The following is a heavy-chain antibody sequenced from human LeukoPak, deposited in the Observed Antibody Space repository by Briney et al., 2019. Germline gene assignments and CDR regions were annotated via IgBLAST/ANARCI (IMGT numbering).Heavy chain of an antibody. CDR3: ARVENYGDYLDY. Sequence: ASVKVSCKASGYTFTGYYMHWVRQAPGQGLEWMGWINPNSGGTNYAQKFQGRVTMTRDTSISTAYMELSRLRSDDTAVYYWARVENYGDYLDYWGQGTLVTVSS. CDR1: GYTFTGYY. CDR2: INPNSGGT. J-gene: IGHJ4*02. D-gene: IGHD4-17*01. V-gene: IGHV1-2*02.